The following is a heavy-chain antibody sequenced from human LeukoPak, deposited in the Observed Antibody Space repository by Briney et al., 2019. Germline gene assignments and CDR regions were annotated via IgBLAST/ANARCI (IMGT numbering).Heavy chain of an antibody. J-gene: IGHJ6*02. V-gene: IGHV3-74*01. CDR3: TRDRRNGGMDV. Sequence: PGGSLRLSCAASGFTLSSYWMHWVRQAPGKGLAWVSGADGDGGTTTYADSVKGRFTISRDDAKNTLYLQMNSLKAEDTAVYYCTRDRRNGGMDVWGQGTTVTVSS. D-gene: IGHD2-8*01. CDR2: ADGDGGTT. CDR1: GFTLSSYW.